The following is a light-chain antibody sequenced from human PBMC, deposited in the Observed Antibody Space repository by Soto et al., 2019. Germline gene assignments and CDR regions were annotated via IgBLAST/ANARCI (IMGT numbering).Light chain of an antibody. J-gene: IGKJ3*01. Sequence: EVVMTQSPATLSVSPGERATLSCRASQSVTSNYLAWYQQKPGQAPRLLIYGISSRATGVPDRFSGSGSGTDFTLTISSLEPEDFAVYYCQQRNNWPSTTFGPGTKVDIK. CDR2: GIS. V-gene: IGKV3D-20*02. CDR1: QSVTSNY. CDR3: QQRNNWPSTT.